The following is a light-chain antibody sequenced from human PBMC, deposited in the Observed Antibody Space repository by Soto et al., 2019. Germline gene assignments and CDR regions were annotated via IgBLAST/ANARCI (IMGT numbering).Light chain of an antibody. CDR2: KVS. V-gene: IGLV2-14*03. J-gene: IGLJ3*02. CDR3: GSYTSATTWV. Sequence: QSALTQPASVSGSPGQSITISCTGTSSDIGRYNYVSWYQQLPGKAPKLIIYKVSNRSSGVSDRFSGSKSGNTASLTISGLHTEDEADYSCGSYTSATTWVFGGGTKVTVL. CDR1: SSDIGRYNY.